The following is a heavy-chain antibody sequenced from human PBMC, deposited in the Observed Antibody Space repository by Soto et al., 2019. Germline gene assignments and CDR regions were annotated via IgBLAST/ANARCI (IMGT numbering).Heavy chain of an antibody. CDR2: INHSGST. CDR3: ARGLHPYSSRVVGMDV. J-gene: IGHJ6*02. CDR1: GGSFSGYY. Sequence: PSETLSLTCAVYGGSFSGYYWSWIRQPPGKGLEWIGEINHSGSTNYNPSLKSRVTISVDTSKNQFSLKLSSVTAADTAVYYCARGLHPYSSRVVGMDVWGQGTTVTVSS. D-gene: IGHD6-13*01. V-gene: IGHV4-34*01.